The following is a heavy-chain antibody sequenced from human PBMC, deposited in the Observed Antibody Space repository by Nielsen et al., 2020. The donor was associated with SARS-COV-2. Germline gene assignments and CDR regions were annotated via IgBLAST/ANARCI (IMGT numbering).Heavy chain of an antibody. J-gene: IGHJ6*02. Sequence: GESLKISCAASGFTFSSYSMNWVRQAPGKGLERVSSISSSSSYIYYADSVKGRFTISRDNAKNSLYLQMNSLRAEDTAVYYCARDRDIVLMVYAPGSLGMDVWGQGTTVTVSS. CDR3: ARDRDIVLMVYAPGSLGMDV. CDR1: GFTFSSYS. D-gene: IGHD2-8*01. CDR2: ISSSSSYI. V-gene: IGHV3-21*01.